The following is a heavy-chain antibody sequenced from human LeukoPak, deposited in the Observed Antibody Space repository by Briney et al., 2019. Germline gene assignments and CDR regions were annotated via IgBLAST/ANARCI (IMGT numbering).Heavy chain of an antibody. Sequence: PGGSLRLSCAASGFSFSSYAMSWLRQAPGKGLDWVSGISSSGGSPYYADSVQGRFTISRDNSKNTLFLQMTGLRAEDTAVYYCADLGTTYYYDRSTYWGQGTLVAVSS. CDR1: GFSFSSYA. V-gene: IGHV3-23*01. CDR3: ADLGTTYYYDRSTY. CDR2: ISSSGGSP. J-gene: IGHJ4*02. D-gene: IGHD3-22*01.